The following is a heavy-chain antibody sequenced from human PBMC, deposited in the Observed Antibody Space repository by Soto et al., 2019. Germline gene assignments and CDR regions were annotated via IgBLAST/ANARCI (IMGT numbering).Heavy chain of an antibody. Sequence: ASVKVSCKASGYTFTSYGISWVRQAPGQGLEWMGWISAYNGNTNYAQKLQGRVTMTTDTSTSTAYMELRSLRSDDMAVYYCARAPPRTYFDFWSGYSTTDAFDIWGQGTMVTVSS. D-gene: IGHD3-3*01. CDR3: ARAPPRTYFDFWSGYSTTDAFDI. J-gene: IGHJ3*02. CDR2: ISAYNGNT. CDR1: GYTFTSYG. V-gene: IGHV1-18*03.